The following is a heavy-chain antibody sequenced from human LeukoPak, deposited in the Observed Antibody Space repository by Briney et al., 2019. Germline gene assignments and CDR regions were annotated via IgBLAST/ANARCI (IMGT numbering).Heavy chain of an antibody. V-gene: IGHV3-30*02. J-gene: IGHJ3*02. CDR2: IRYDGSNK. D-gene: IGHD5-12*01. Sequence: GGSLRLSCAASGFTFSSYGMHWVRQAPGKGLEWVAFIRYDGSNKYYADSVKGRFTISRDNSKNTLYLQMNSLRAEDTAVYYCARVDVATIQYAFDIWGQGTMVTVSS. CDR1: GFTFSSYG. CDR3: ARVDVATIQYAFDI.